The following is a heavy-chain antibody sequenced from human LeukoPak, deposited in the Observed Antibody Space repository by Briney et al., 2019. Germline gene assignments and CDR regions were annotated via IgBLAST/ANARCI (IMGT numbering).Heavy chain of an antibody. D-gene: IGHD3-22*01. J-gene: IGHJ6*02. V-gene: IGHV1-69*13. CDR2: IIPIFGTA. CDR1: GGTFSSYA. CDR3: ARAPYYYDSSGYYVYYYYGMDV. Sequence: GASVKVSCKASGGTFSSYAISWVRQAPGQGLEWMGGIIPIFGTANYAQKFQGRVTITADESTSTAYMELSSLRSEDTAVYYCARAPYYYDSSGYYVYYYYGMDVWGQGTTVTVSS.